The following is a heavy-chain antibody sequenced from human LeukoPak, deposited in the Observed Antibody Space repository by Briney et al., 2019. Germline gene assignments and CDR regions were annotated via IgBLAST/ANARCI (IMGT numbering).Heavy chain of an antibody. J-gene: IGHJ5*02. CDR1: GGSISSYY. Sequence: SETLSLTCTVSGGSISSYYWSWIRQPPEKGLERIGYIYYSGSTNYNPSLKSRVTISVDTSKNQFSLKLSSVTAADTAVYYCARAPSDYDILTGYYASWFDPWGQGTLVTVSS. CDR2: IYYSGST. V-gene: IGHV4-59*01. CDR3: ARAPSDYDILTGYYASWFDP. D-gene: IGHD3-9*01.